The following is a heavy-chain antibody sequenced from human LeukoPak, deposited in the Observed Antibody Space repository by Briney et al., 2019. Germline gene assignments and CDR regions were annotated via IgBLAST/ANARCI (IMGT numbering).Heavy chain of an antibody. V-gene: IGHV4-59*04. Sequence: PSEPLTLACSVSGDSVTSYYWSWIRQPPGKGLEWSGYVSSDGTTNYTPSLRSRVFMSVDTAKDDVSLGLTSLTAADTAIDYCAVLDCTGAGCYNHWGQATLVIVSS. CDR2: VSSDGTT. J-gene: IGHJ4*02. CDR1: GDSVTSYY. D-gene: IGHD2-8*02. CDR3: AVLDCTGAGCYNH.